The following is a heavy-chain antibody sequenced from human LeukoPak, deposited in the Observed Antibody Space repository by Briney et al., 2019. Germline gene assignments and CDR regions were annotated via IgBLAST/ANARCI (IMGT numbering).Heavy chain of an antibody. V-gene: IGHV3-23*01. CDR2: ISGSGGST. D-gene: IGHD3-22*01. J-gene: IGHJ4*02. Sequence: GGSLRLSCAASGFTFSSYAMSWVRQAPGKGLEWVSAISGSGGSTYYADSVKGRFTISRDNSKNTLYLQMNSLRAEDTAVYYCAKDLLASYCYDSSGYYFASFFDYWGQGTLVTVSS. CDR1: GFTFSSYA. CDR3: AKDLLASYCYDSSGYYFASFFDY.